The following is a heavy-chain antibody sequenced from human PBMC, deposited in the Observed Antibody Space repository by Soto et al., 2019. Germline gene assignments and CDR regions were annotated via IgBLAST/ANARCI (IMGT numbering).Heavy chain of an antibody. J-gene: IGHJ5*02. Sequence: SETLSLTCNVSGGSISTSRSYWAWIRQPPGKGLEWLANIFYSGSTYYNPSLASRVTVSVDTSKNEFSLKLRSVTAADTAVYYCARQPTTGDTDLWFDPWGPGTLVNVSS. CDR2: IFYSGST. D-gene: IGHD2-21*01. V-gene: IGHV4-39*01. CDR1: GGSISTSRSY. CDR3: ARQPTTGDTDLWFDP.